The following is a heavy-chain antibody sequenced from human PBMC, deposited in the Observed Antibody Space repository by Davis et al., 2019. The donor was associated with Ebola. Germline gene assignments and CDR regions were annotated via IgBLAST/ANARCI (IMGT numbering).Heavy chain of an antibody. V-gene: IGHV3-21*01. D-gene: IGHD3-10*01. J-gene: IGHJ6*03. CDR1: GFTFSSYS. CDR2: ISSSSSYI. CDR3: ARGGGGKGRRDYYYYYYMDV. Sequence: PGGSLRLSCAASGFTFSSYSMNWVRQAPGKGLEWVSSISSSSSYIYYADSVKGRFTISRDNAKNSLYLQMNSLRAEDTAVYYCARGGGGKGRRDYYYYYYMDVWGKGTTVTVSS.